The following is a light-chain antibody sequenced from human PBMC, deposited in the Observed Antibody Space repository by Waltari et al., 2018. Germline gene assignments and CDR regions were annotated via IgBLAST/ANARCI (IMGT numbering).Light chain of an antibody. CDR3: QQYSTTLLT. CDR2: WAS. J-gene: IGKJ3*01. Sequence: DIVMTQSPDSLAVSLGERATINCKSSQSVLYSSNNKNYLAWYQQKPGQPPKLLIYWASTRESGVPDRLSGSGSGTDFTLTISSLQAEDLAVYYCQQYSTTLLTFGPGTKEDIK. CDR1: QSVLYSSNNKNY. V-gene: IGKV4-1*01.